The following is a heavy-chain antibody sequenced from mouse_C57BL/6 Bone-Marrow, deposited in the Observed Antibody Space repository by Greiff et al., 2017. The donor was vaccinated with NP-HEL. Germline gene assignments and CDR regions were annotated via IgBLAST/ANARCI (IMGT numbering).Heavy chain of an antibody. D-gene: IGHD4-1*01. CDR2: ISDGGSYT. CDR3: ARAPLTGYYIDY. CDR1: GFTFSSYA. V-gene: IGHV5-4*01. Sequence: EVQLVESGGGLVKPGGSLKLSCAASGFTFSSYAMSWVRQTPEKRLEWVATISDGGSYTYYPDNVKGRFTISRDNAKNNLYLQMSHLKSEDTAMYYCARAPLTGYYIDYWGQGTTLTVSS. J-gene: IGHJ2*01.